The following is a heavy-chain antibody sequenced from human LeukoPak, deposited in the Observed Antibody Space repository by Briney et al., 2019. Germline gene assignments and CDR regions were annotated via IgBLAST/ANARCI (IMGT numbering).Heavy chain of an antibody. Sequence: PSETLSLTCTVSGDSISSYYWSWFRQPPGKGLEWIGYITYSGSTKYNSSLKSRVTISVDTSKNQFSLKLSSVTAADTAVYYCARTSTGDYWGQGNLVTVSS. CDR3: ARTSTGDY. D-gene: IGHD1-14*01. V-gene: IGHV4-59*01. CDR2: ITYSGST. CDR1: GDSISSYY. J-gene: IGHJ4*02.